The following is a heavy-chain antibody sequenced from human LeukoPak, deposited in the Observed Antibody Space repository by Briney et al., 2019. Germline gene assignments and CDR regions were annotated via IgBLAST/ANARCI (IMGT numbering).Heavy chain of an antibody. Sequence: GGSLRLSCVASGFTFSTYWMTWVRQAPGKGLEWVANINRDGTEKNYVASVKGRFTISRDNAKNSLYLQMNSLRAEDTAVYYCARNMGDYWGQGTLVTVSS. D-gene: IGHD2/OR15-2a*01. CDR3: ARNMGDY. J-gene: IGHJ4*02. CDR2: INRDGTEK. V-gene: IGHV3-7*04. CDR1: GFTFSTYW.